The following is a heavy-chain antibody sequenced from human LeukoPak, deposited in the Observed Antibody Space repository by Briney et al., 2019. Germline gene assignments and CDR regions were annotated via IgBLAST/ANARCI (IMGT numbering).Heavy chain of an antibody. CDR3: AKDGISSGYLYYFDY. J-gene: IGHJ4*02. D-gene: IGHD3-22*01. CDR2: LSGSGDTT. V-gene: IGHV3-23*01. CDR1: GFIFSSYA. Sequence: HTGGSLRLSCAASGFIFSSYAMTWVRQAPGKGLEWVSGLSGSGDTTYYADSVKGRFTISRDNSKNTLYLQMNSLRAEDTAVYYCAKDGISSGYLYYFDYWGRGTLVTVSS.